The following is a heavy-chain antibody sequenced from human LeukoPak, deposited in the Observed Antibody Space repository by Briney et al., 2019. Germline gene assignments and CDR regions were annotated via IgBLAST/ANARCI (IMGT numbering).Heavy chain of an antibody. D-gene: IGHD2-21*02. Sequence: SETLSLTCNVSGGSITGSYWTWTRQPPGKGLEWLGDIFYSGSTNYSPSLKSRLTILVDTSTNQFTLKLRSVTAADTAVYFCARVFRGVVTSNWFDPWGQGTLVTVSS. J-gene: IGHJ5*02. V-gene: IGHV4-59*01. CDR2: IFYSGST. CDR1: GGSITGSY. CDR3: ARVFRGVVTSNWFDP.